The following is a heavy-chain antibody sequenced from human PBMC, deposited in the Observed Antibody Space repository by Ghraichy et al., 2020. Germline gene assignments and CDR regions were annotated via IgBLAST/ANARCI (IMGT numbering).Heavy chain of an antibody. CDR3: AKAPTVVVIPPNFDP. D-gene: IGHD3-22*01. J-gene: IGHJ5*02. V-gene: IGHV3-23*01. CDR2: ISGSGGST. CDR1: GFTFSSYA. Sequence: GGSLRLSCAASGFTFSSYAMSWVRQAPGKGLEWVSAISGSGGSTYYADSVKGRFTISRDNSKNTLYLQMNSLRAEDTAVYYCAKAPTVVVIPPNFDPWGQGTLVTVSS.